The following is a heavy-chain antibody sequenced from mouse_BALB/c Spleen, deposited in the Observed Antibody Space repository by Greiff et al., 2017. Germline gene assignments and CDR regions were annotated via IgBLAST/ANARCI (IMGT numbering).Heavy chain of an antibody. CDR2: IRNKANGYTT. CDR1: GFTFTDYY. J-gene: IGHJ3*01. Sequence: EVMLVESGGGLVQPGGSLRLSCATSGFTFTDYYMSWVRQPPGKALEWLGFIRNKANGYTTEYSVSVKGRFTISRDNSQSILYLQMNTLRAEDSATYDCARDGGYYCGAFAYWGQGTLVTVSA. V-gene: IGHV7-3*02. D-gene: IGHD1-1*01. CDR3: ARDGGYYCGAFAY.